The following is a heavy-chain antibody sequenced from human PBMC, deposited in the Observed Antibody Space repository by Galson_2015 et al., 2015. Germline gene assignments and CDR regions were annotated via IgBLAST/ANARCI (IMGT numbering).Heavy chain of an antibody. D-gene: IGHD2-21*02. J-gene: IGHJ4*02. CDR2: IYSGGST. CDR1: GFTASSNY. V-gene: IGHV3-53*01. CDR3: ARVLDSVTDY. Sequence: SLRLSCAASGFTASSNYMSWVRQAPGKGLEWVSVIYSGGSTCYSDSVKGRFTISRDNSKNTLYLQMNSLRAGDTAVYYCARVLDSVTDYWGLGTLVTVSS.